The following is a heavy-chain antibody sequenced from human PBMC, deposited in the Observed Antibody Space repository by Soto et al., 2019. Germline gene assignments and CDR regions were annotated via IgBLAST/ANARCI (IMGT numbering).Heavy chain of an antibody. Sequence: DVQLLESGGDLVQPGGSLRLSCAASGFSFGHYPMGWVRQAPGKGLEWVTHIGASGDQTFYPDSVRGRFTISRDNSKNILYLQMNSLGVEDTAIYYCGQEEWRGGAYHYWGQGTLVTVSS. V-gene: IGHV3-23*01. D-gene: IGHD3-3*01. CDR2: IGASGDQT. J-gene: IGHJ4*02. CDR3: GQEEWRGGAYHY. CDR1: GFSFGHYP.